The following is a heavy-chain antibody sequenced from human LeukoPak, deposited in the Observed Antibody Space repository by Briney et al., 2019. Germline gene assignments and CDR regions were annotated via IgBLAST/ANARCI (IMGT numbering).Heavy chain of an antibody. J-gene: IGHJ4*02. V-gene: IGHV3-30-3*01. CDR2: ISYDGSNK. CDR1: GFTFSSYA. D-gene: IGHD5-18*01. CDR3: ARGGSVDTAMVTHFDY. Sequence: GGSLRLSCAASGFTFSSYAMHWVRQAPGKGLEWVAVISYDGSNKYYADSVKGRFTISRDNSKNTLYLQMNSLRSEDTAMYYCARGGSVDTAMVTHFDYWGQGTRVTVSS.